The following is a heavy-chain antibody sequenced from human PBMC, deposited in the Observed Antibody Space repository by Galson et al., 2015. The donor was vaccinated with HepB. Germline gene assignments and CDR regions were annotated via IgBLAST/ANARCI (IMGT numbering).Heavy chain of an antibody. CDR2: R. D-gene: IGHD3-16*02. CDR1: GFTFSRYV. CDR3: ARLSPAGAYFDQ. Sequence: LRLSCAASGFTFSRYVIHWVRQPPGKGLECVAVRDSVKGRFTTSRDNSKNTLYLQISGLRGEDTAIYYCARLSPAGAYFDQWGQGTLLTVSS. V-gene: IGHV3-33*01. J-gene: IGHJ4*02.